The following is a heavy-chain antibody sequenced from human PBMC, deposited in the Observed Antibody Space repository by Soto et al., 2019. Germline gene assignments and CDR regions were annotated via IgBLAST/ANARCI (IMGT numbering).Heavy chain of an antibody. CDR2: ISYDGSNK. V-gene: IGHV3-30*18. D-gene: IGHD6-19*01. J-gene: IGHJ6*02. Sequence: PGGSLRLSCAASGFTFSSYGMHWVRQAPGKGLEWVAVISYDGSNKYYADSVKDRFTISRDNSKNTLYLQMNSLRAEDTAVYYCAKRAGLRNYYYYGMDVWGQGTTVTVPS. CDR3: AKRAGLRNYYYYGMDV. CDR1: GFTFSSYG.